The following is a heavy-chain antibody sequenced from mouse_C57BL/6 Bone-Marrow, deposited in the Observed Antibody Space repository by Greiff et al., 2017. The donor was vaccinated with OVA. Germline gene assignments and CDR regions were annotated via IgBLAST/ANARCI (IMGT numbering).Heavy chain of an antibody. CDR2: ISSGGDYI. Sequence: EVMLVESGEGLVKPGGSLKLSCAASGFTFSSYAMSWVRRTPEKRLEWVAYISSGGDYIYYADTVKGRFTISRDNARNTLYLQMSSLKSEDTAMYYCTSEGYGSSYDDAMDYWGQGTSVTVSS. CDR1: GFTFSSYA. J-gene: IGHJ4*01. CDR3: TSEGYGSSYDDAMDY. V-gene: IGHV5-9-1*02. D-gene: IGHD1-1*01.